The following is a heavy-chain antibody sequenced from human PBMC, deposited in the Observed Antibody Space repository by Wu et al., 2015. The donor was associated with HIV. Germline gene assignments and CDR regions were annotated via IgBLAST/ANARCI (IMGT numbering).Heavy chain of an antibody. Sequence: QVHLVQSGAEVKKPGASVKISCKASGYTFANYYLHWVRQAPGQGLEWVGIFNPTSGSATYTQRFQGRVTMTRDTSTNTVYMEVSSLRFEDTAVYYCATAPPAILAGRWFYFDSWGQGTLVTVSS. V-gene: IGHV1-46*01. CDR3: ATAPPAILAGRWFYFDS. D-gene: IGHD2-2*02. CDR2: FNPTSGSA. J-gene: IGHJ4*02. CDR1: GYTFANYY.